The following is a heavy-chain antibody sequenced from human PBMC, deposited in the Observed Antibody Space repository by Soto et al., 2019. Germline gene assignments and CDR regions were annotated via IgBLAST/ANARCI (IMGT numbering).Heavy chain of an antibody. Sequence: QITLKESGPTLVKPTQTLTLTCTFSGFSLSTSGVGVGWIRQPPGKALEWLALIYWDDDKRYSPSLKSRLTXTXXPSKNQVLLTMTNMDPVDTATYYCAHSRVTTPFDYWGQGTLVTVSS. CDR1: GFSLSTSGVG. CDR3: AHSRVTTPFDY. D-gene: IGHD4-17*01. J-gene: IGHJ4*02. V-gene: IGHV2-5*02. CDR2: IYWDDDK.